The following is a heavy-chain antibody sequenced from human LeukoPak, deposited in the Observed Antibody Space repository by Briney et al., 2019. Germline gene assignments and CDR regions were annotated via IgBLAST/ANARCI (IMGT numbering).Heavy chain of an antibody. CDR2: ISSSGSTI. J-gene: IGHJ4*02. CDR3: ARDIAVAGPVLDY. Sequence: PGGSLRLSCAASGFTFSSYSMNWVRQAPGKGLEWVSSISSSGSTIYYADSVKGRFTISSNNAKNSLYLQMNSLRAEDTAVYYCARDIAVAGPVLDYWGQGTLVTVSS. D-gene: IGHD6-19*01. V-gene: IGHV3-48*04. CDR1: GFTFSSYS.